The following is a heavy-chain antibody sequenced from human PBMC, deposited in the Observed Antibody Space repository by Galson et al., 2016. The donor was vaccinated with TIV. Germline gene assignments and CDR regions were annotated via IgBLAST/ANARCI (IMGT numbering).Heavy chain of an antibody. Sequence: SLRLSCAASGFAFSSYPMNWVRQAPGKGLEWVAVISYDGSNNADSVKGRFTISRDKSKNTLYLQMNSLRAEDTAVYYCARTLTSYYFHYWGQGTLVTVSS. J-gene: IGHJ4*02. CDR3: ARTLTSYYFHY. D-gene: IGHD1-14*01. CDR2: ISYDGSN. V-gene: IGHV3-30-3*01. CDR1: GFAFSSYP.